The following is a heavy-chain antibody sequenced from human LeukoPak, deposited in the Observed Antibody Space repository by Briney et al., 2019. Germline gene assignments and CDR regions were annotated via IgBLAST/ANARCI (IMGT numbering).Heavy chain of an antibody. V-gene: IGHV3-7*01. CDR2: IKQDGSEI. J-gene: IGHJ4*02. Sequence: GGSLRLSCAASGFTFSNYWMGWVRQAPGKGLEWVANIKQDGSEIYYVDSVKGRFTISRDNAKNTLYLQMNSLRAEDTAVYYCTPVGYWGQGTLVTVSS. CDR1: GFTFSNYW. D-gene: IGHD1-26*01. CDR3: TPVGY.